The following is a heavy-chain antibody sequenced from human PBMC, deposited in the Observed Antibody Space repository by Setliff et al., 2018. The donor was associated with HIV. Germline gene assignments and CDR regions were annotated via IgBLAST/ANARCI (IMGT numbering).Heavy chain of an antibody. Sequence: SETLSLTCSVSGDSISSGGHYWSWIRQSPGKGLEWIGYIHYSGSTYFNPSLKSRVSISTDTSKNQFSLKVTSVTAADTAVYYCARGVGGDEVVPDYFDYWGQGTLVTVSS. CDR2: IHYSGST. CDR1: GDSISSGGHY. V-gene: IGHV4-31*03. CDR3: ARGVGGDEVVPDYFDY. D-gene: IGHD3-16*01. J-gene: IGHJ4*02.